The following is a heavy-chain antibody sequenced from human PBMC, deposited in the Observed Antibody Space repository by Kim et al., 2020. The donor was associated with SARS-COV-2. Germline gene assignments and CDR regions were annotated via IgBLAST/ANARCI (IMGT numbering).Heavy chain of an antibody. Sequence: GGSLRLSCAASGFTFNNFAINWVRRGPGKGLEWVSGISGSGGRTFYADSVRGRFTISRDNSKNTVDLQMNSLRAEDTAVYYCAKVVDTPMINYYYYGMDAWGQGTTVTVSS. D-gene: IGHD5-18*01. CDR2: ISGSGGRT. V-gene: IGHV3-23*01. CDR3: AKVVDTPMINYYYYGMDA. CDR1: GFTFNNFA. J-gene: IGHJ6*02.